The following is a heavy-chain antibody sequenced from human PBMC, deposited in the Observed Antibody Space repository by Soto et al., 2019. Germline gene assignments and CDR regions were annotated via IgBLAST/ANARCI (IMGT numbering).Heavy chain of an antibody. CDR3: ATGSVGGEEVPAAYYYYYYMDV. D-gene: IGHD2-2*01. J-gene: IGHJ6*03. V-gene: IGHV3-30*03. CDR2: ISYDGSNK. CDR1: GFTFSSYG. Sequence: GGSLRLSCAASGFTFSSYGMHWVRQAPGKGLEWVAVISYDGSNKYYADSVKGRFTISRDNSKNTLYLQMNSLRAEDTAVEYYATGSVGGEEVPAAYYYYYYMDVWGKGTTVTVSS.